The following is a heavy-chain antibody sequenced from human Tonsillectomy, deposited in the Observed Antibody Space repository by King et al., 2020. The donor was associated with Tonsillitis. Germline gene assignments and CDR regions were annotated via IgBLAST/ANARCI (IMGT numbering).Heavy chain of an antibody. D-gene: IGHD3-3*01. CDR2: IRYDGSNK. CDR3: AKAQGNYDFWSGLDY. Sequence: VQLVESGGGVVQPGGSLRLSCEASGFTFRTYGMYWVRQPPGKGLEWVTFIRYDGSNKYYADSVTGRFTVSRDNSKNKLFLQMNSLRGEDTAVYYCAKAQGNYDFWSGLDYWGQGALVTVSS. V-gene: IGHV3-30*02. J-gene: IGHJ4*02. CDR1: GFTFRTYG.